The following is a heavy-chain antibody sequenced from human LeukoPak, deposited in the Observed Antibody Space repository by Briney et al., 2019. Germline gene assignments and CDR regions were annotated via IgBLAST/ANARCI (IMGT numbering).Heavy chain of an antibody. CDR3: AKESLRGHSYGFDN. Sequence: GGSLRLSCAASGFTFSGSAMHWVRQASGKGLEWVGRIRSKANSYATAYAASVKGRFTISRDNSKNTLYLQMNSLRAEDTAVYYCAKESLRGHSYGFDNWGQGTLVTVSS. J-gene: IGHJ4*02. CDR2: IRSKANSYAT. D-gene: IGHD5-18*01. V-gene: IGHV3-73*01. CDR1: GFTFSGSA.